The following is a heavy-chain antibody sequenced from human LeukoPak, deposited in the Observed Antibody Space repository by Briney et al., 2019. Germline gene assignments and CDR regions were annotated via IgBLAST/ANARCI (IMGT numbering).Heavy chain of an antibody. CDR1: GFTLSSYA. CDR2: ISYDGSNK. V-gene: IGHV3-30-3*01. J-gene: IGHJ4*02. CDR3: ARPYYYDSSGSPNY. Sequence: GRSLRLSCAASGFTLSSYAMHWVRQAPGKGLEWVAVISYDGSNKYYADSVKGRFTISRDNSKNTLYLQMNSLRAEDTAVYYCARPYYYDSSGSPNYWGQGTLVTVSS. D-gene: IGHD3-22*01.